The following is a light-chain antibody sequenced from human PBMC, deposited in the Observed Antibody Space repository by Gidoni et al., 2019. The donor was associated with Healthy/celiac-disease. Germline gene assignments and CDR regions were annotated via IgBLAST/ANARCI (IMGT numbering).Light chain of an antibody. Sequence: QSALTQPASVSGSPGQSITISRTGTSSAVGGYNYVSWYQQHPGKAPKLMIYEVSNRPSGVSNRFSGSKSGNTASLTISGLQAEDEADYYCSSYTSSSNWVFGGGTKLTVL. J-gene: IGLJ3*02. CDR3: SSYTSSSNWV. CDR2: EVS. V-gene: IGLV2-14*01. CDR1: SSAVGGYNY.